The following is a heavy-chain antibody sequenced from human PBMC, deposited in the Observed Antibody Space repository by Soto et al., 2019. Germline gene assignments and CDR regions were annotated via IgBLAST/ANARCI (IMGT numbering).Heavy chain of an antibody. CDR1: GYTLTELS. D-gene: IGHD6-13*01. J-gene: IGHJ4*02. CDR2: FDPEDGET. V-gene: IGHV1-24*01. CDR3: ATATGGAAAVYFDY. Sequence: ASVKVSCKVSGYTLTELSMHWVRQAPGKGLEWMGGFDPEDGETIYAQKFQGRVTMTEDTSTDTAYMEPSSLRSEDTAVYYCATATGGAAAVYFDYWGQGTLVTVSS.